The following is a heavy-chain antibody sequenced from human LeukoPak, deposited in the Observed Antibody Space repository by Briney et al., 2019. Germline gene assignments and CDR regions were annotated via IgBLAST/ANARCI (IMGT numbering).Heavy chain of an antibody. J-gene: IGHJ3*01. CDR2: VHHSGSA. D-gene: IGHD5-24*01. CDR3: ARRRAGYTTSWFF. V-gene: IGHV4-59*08. Sequence: SETLSLTCTVSGGSISSYYWSWIRQPPGKGLEWIGYVHHSGSANYNPSLRSRVTMSVDMSKNQFSLKLNSVTAADTALYFCARRRAGYTTSWFFWGQGTMVIVSS. CDR1: GGSISSYY.